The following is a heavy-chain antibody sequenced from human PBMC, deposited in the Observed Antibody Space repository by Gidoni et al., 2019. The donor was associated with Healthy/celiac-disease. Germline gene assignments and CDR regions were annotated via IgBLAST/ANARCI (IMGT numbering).Heavy chain of an antibody. Sequence: EVQLVESGGGLVKPGGSLRLSCAASGFTFSIYSMNWFRQAPGKGLEWVSSISSSSSYIYYADSVKGRFTISRDNAKNSLYLQMNSLRAEDTAVYYCARDRGCSSTSCYVFGAYYYGMDVWGQGTTVTVSS. J-gene: IGHJ6*02. D-gene: IGHD2-2*01. V-gene: IGHV3-21*01. CDR2: ISSSSSYI. CDR3: ARDRGCSSTSCYVFGAYYYGMDV. CDR1: GFTFSIYS.